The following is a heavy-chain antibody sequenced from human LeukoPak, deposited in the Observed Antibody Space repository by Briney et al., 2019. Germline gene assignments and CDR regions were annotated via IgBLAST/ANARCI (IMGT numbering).Heavy chain of an antibody. CDR1: GYTFSDFY. D-gene: IGHD3-22*01. J-gene: IGHJ4*02. CDR2: IDPDDGEA. Sequence: GASVKVSCKPSGYTFSDFYIHWVRQAPGKGLEWVGRIDPDDGEAIYAEQFQGRVTITADTPTDTGYMEVNSLTSDDTAVYYCATLYHFDISGYLYYFDSWGQGTLVSVSS. CDR3: ATLYHFDISGYLYYFDS. V-gene: IGHV1-69-2*01.